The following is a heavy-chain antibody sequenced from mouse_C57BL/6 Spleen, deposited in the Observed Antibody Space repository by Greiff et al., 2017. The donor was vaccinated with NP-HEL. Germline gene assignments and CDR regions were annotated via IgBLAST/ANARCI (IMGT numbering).Heavy chain of an antibody. V-gene: IGHV5-17*01. Sequence: EVNVVESGGGLVKPGGSLKLSCAASGFTFSDYGMHWVRQAPEKGLEWVAYISSGSSTIYYADTVKGRFTISRDNAKNTLFLQMTSLRSEDTAMYYCAREDYGSSGGYWGQGTTLTVSS. J-gene: IGHJ2*01. CDR1: GFTFSDYG. CDR3: AREDYGSSGGY. CDR2: ISSGSSTI. D-gene: IGHD1-1*01.